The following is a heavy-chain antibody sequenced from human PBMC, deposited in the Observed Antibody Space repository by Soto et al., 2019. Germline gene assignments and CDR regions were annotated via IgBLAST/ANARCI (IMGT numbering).Heavy chain of an antibody. CDR2: VYYNGNT. CDR3: ARGAAAAAGTFDS. CDR1: GDSIDSYI. Sequence: SKTVALTCTVSGDSIDSYIWSWLRQPPGKGLEWIGYVYYNGNTNYNPSLLGRVTISVETSKNQFSLKLNSVTAADMALYFCARGAAAAAGTFDSWGQG. J-gene: IGHJ4*02. V-gene: IGHV4-59*01. D-gene: IGHD6-13*01.